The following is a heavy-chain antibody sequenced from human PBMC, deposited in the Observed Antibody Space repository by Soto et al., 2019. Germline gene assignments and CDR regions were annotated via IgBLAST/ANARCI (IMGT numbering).Heavy chain of an antibody. CDR2: SSGSGGST. Sequence: TXECLLLSCAASGFTFSSYAMIWVRQAPGKWLEWGSASSGSGGSTYYADSVKGRFTISRDNSKNTLYLQMNSLRAEDTAVYYCAKAQAYYYGSGSYYYYYYAMDGWGQGTTVTVSS. CDR1: GFTFSSYA. CDR3: AKAQAYYYGSGSYYYYYYAMDG. J-gene: IGHJ6*02. V-gene: IGHV3-23*01. D-gene: IGHD3-10*01.